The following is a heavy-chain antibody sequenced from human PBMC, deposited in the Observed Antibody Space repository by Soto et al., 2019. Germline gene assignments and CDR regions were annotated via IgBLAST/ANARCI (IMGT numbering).Heavy chain of an antibody. CDR3: ARDVMYCGGDCYSI. CDR2: IIPIFGTA. D-gene: IGHD2-21*02. CDR1: GGTFSSYA. J-gene: IGHJ4*02. Sequence: GASVKVSCKASGGTFSSYAISWVRQAPGQGLEWMGGIIPIFGTANYAQKFQGRVTITADESTSTAYMELSSLRSGDTAVYYCARDVMYCGGDCYSIWGQGTLVTVSS. V-gene: IGHV1-69*13.